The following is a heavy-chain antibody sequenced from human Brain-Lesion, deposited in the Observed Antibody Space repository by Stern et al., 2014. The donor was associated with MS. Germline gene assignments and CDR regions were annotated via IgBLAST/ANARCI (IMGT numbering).Heavy chain of an antibody. CDR2: FDTEDGET. J-gene: IGHJ4*02. CDR3: ATLSPGAGGNYYRHFDY. Sequence: MQLVESGAEVKKPGASVKVSCKVSGYTLTELSMHWVRQAPRKGLEWMGGFDTEDGETSYAQKFQGRVTMTEDTSTDTAYMELSSLRSEDTAVYYCATLSPGAGGNYYRHFDYWGQGTLVTVSS. CDR1: GYTLTELS. D-gene: IGHD1-26*01. V-gene: IGHV1-24*01.